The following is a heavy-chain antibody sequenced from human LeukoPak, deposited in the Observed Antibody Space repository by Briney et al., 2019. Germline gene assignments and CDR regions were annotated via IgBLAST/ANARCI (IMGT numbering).Heavy chain of an antibody. Sequence: ASVKVSCKASGYTFTSYGISWVRQAPGQGLEWMGWISAYNGNTNYAQKLQGRVTMTTDTSTSTAYMELRSLRSDDTAVYYCARTLKSTMIVVVTDAFDIWGQGTMVTVSS. CDR3: ARTLKSTMIVVVTDAFDI. D-gene: IGHD3-22*01. V-gene: IGHV1-18*01. CDR2: ISAYNGNT. J-gene: IGHJ3*02. CDR1: GYTFTSYG.